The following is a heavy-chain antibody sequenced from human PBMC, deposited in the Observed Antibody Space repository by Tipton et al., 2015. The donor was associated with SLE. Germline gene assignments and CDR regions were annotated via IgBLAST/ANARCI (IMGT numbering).Heavy chain of an antibody. V-gene: IGHV4-34*01. Sequence: GLVKPSETLSLTCAVYGGSFSGYYWSWIRQPPGKGLEWIGEINHSGSTNYNPSLKSRVTISVDTSKNQFSLKLSSVTAADTAVYYCAREIVAYAFDIWGQGTMVTVSS. CDR3: AREIVAYAFDI. CDR1: GGSFSGYY. D-gene: IGHD5-12*01. CDR2: INHSGST. J-gene: IGHJ3*02.